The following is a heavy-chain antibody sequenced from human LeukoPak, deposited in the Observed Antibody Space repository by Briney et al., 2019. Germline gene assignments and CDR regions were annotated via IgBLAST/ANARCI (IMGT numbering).Heavy chain of an antibody. D-gene: IGHD6-13*01. J-gene: IGHJ6*03. CDR3: VRGDKQQLVPYYMDV. V-gene: IGHV1-2*02. CDR2: SNPNSGGT. Sequence: ASVKVSCKASGYTFTCYYMHWVRQAPGQGLEWMGWSNPNSGGTNYAQKFQGRVTMTRDTSISPAYLEMSRLRSEDTAVWYCVRGDKQQLVPYYMDVGGKGTTVTVS. CDR1: GYTFTCYY.